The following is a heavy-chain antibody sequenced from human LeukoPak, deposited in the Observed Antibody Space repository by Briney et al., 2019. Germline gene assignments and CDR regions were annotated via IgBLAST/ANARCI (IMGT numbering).Heavy chain of an antibody. CDR2: IHTSGST. CDR1: GGSISGVY. J-gene: IGHJ4*02. Sequence: PSETLSLTCTVSGGSISGVYWNWIRQPPRKWLEWVGYIHTSGSTSFNPSLKSRLSFSIDTSKNQVSLRLSSVTATDTAVYYCTRRRGGWGEGEFDFWGQGIPVTVST. V-gene: IGHV4-4*09. D-gene: IGHD3-16*01. CDR3: TRRRGGWGEGEFDF.